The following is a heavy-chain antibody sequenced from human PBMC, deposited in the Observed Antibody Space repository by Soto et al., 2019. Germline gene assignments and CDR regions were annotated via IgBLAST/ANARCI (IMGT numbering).Heavy chain of an antibody. CDR1: GGTFSSYA. Sequence: QVQLVQSGAEVKKPGSSVKVPCKASGGTFSSYAISWVRQAPGQGLEWMGGIIPIFGTANYAQKFQGRVTITADESTSTAYMELSSLRSEDTAVYYCARRSGTYGDYEYYFDYWGQGTLVTVSS. CDR3: ARRSGTYGDYEYYFDY. D-gene: IGHD4-17*01. J-gene: IGHJ4*02. CDR2: IIPIFGTA. V-gene: IGHV1-69*01.